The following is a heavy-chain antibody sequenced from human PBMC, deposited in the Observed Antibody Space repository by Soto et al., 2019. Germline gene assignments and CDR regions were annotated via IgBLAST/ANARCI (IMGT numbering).Heavy chain of an antibody. CDR3: ERDKIGSPHFDY. CDR1: GGSISDSY. CDR2: IYKSGST. J-gene: IGHJ4*02. D-gene: IGHD2-15*01. Sequence: QVQLQESGPGLVKPSETLSLTCSVSGGSISDSYCSWLPQPPGWGLEWIGYIYKSGSTNYNPALKSLGTISVATSKILFCVKLSSVNAADTAVYYCERDKIGSPHFDYWGTGTMVTDYS. V-gene: IGHV4-59*01.